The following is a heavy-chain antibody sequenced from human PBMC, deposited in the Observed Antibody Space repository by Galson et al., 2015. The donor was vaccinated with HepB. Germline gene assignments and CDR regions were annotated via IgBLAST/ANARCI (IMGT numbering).Heavy chain of an antibody. CDR1: GFTLSDYY. CDR2: ISSSSSYT. CDR3: ARGPYYYDSRIFDY. J-gene: IGHJ4*02. V-gene: IGHV3-11*06. Sequence: SLRLSCAASGFTLSDYYMSWIRQAPGKGLEWVSYISSSSSYTNYADSVKGRFTISRDNAKNSLYLQMNSLRAEDTAVYYCARGPYYYDSRIFDYWGQGTLVTVSS. D-gene: IGHD3-22*01.